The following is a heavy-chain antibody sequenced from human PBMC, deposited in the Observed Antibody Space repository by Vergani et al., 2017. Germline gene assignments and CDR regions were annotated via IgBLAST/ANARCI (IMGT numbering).Heavy chain of an antibody. CDR1: GDSVSSNSAA. D-gene: IGHD1-26*01. J-gene: IGHJ6*02. V-gene: IGHV6-1*01. CDR2: TYYRSKWYN. CDR3: AREGTGATTFAYYYYGMDV. Sequence: QVQLQQSGPGLVKPSQTLSLTCAISGDSVSSNSAAWDWIRQSPSRGLEWLGRTYYRSKWYNDYAVSVKSRITINPDTSKNQFSLQLNCVTPEDTAVYYCAREGTGATTFAYYYYGMDVWGQGTTVTVSS.